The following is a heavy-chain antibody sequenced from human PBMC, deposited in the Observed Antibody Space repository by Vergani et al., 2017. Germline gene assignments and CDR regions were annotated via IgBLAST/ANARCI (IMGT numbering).Heavy chain of an antibody. J-gene: IGHJ4*02. CDR1: GFTFSSYV. V-gene: IGHV3-23*01. CDR2: ISGSGGST. Sequence: EVQLLESGGGLVQPGGSLRLSCAASGFTFSSYVMSWVRQAPGKGLEWVSAISGSGGSTYYADSVKGRFTISRDNSKNTLYLQMNSLRAEDTAVYYCAKSRHPLRGFDYWGQGTLVTVSS. CDR3: AKSRHPLRGFDY. D-gene: IGHD6-6*01.